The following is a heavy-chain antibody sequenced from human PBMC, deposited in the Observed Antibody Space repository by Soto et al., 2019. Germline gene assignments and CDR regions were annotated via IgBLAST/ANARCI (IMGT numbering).Heavy chain of an antibody. Sequence: GGSLRLSCAASGFKFADYAMHWVRQAPGKGLEWVSGISWKSGDIGYADSVKGRFTISRDNAKNSLYLQMNSLRPEDTALYYCVKVVVTMGPFYFDYWGQGTLVTVSS. CDR1: GFKFADYA. V-gene: IGHV3-9*01. D-gene: IGHD2-21*01. CDR3: VKVVVTMGPFYFDY. J-gene: IGHJ4*02. CDR2: ISWKSGDI.